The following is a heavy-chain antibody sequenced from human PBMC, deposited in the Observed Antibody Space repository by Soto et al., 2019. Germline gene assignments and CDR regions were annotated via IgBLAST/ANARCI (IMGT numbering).Heavy chain of an antibody. J-gene: IGHJ5*02. CDR1: GYTFTSYA. D-gene: IGHD3-22*01. Sequence: ASVKVSCKASGYTFTSYAMHWVRQAPGQRLEWMGWINAGNGNTKYSQKFQGRVTITRDTSASTAYMELSSPRSEDTAVYYCALKPYYYDSSGSSGNWFDPWGRGTLVTVSS. CDR2: INAGNGNT. V-gene: IGHV1-3*01. CDR3: ALKPYYYDSSGSSGNWFDP.